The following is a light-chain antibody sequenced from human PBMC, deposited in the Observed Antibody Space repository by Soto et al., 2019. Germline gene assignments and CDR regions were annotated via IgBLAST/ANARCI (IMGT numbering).Light chain of an antibody. CDR1: QSISSH. V-gene: IGKV3-11*01. CDR3: QRRDWPLA. CDR2: DAS. Sequence: EIVLTQSPATLSLSPGERATLSCRASQSISSHLTWYQQKPGQAPRLLIYDASNRATDIPARFSGSGSGTDFTLTISRLEPEDFAVYYCQRRDWPLAFGGGNKVEIK. J-gene: IGKJ4*01.